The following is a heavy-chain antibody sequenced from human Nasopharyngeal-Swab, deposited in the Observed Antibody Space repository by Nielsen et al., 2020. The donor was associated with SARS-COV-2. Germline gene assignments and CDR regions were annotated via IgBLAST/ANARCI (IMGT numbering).Heavy chain of an antibody. CDR3: AREGDILTGSVDY. V-gene: IGHV7-4-1*02. Sequence: VRQAPGQGLEWMGWINTNTGNPTYAQGFTGRFVFSLDTSVSTAYLQISSLKAEDTAVYYCAREGDILTGSVDYWGQGTLVTVSS. D-gene: IGHD3-9*01. J-gene: IGHJ4*02. CDR2: INTNTGNP.